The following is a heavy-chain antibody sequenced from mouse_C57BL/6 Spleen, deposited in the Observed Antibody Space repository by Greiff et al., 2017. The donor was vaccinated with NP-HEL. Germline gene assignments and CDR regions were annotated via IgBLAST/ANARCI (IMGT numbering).Heavy chain of an antibody. D-gene: IGHD1-1*01. Sequence: EVNVVESGEGLVKPGGSLKLSCAASGFTFSSYAMSWVRQTPEKRLEWVAYISSGGDYIYYADTVKGRFTISRDNARNTLYLQMSSLKSEDTAMYYWTRERERVPTVVATDYAMDYWGQGTSVTVSS. CDR1: GFTFSSYA. CDR3: TRERERVPTVVATDYAMDY. CDR2: ISSGGDYI. V-gene: IGHV5-9-1*02. J-gene: IGHJ4*01.